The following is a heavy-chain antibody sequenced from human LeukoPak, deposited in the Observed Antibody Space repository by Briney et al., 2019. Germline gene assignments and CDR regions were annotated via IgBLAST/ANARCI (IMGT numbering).Heavy chain of an antibody. CDR3: ARHRRIAARPRGDFDY. D-gene: IGHD6-6*01. CDR1: GGTFSSYA. V-gene: IGHV1-69*13. CDR2: IIPIFGTA. Sequence: SVKVSCKASGGTFSSYAISWVRQAPGQGLEWMGGIIPIFGTANYAQKFQGRVTITADESTSTAYMELSSLRSEDTAVYYCARHRRIAARPRGDFDYWGQGTLVTVSS. J-gene: IGHJ4*02.